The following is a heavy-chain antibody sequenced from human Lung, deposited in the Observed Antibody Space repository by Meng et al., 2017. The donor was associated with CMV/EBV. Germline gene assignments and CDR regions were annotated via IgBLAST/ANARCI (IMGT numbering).Heavy chain of an antibody. D-gene: IGHD2-15*01. CDR2: MNPNSGNT. CDR3: ARTRIEVEPDGTKIKYYNYGMDV. CDR1: GYTFTTYD. J-gene: IGHJ6*02. V-gene: IGHV1-8*01. Sequence: SVXVSXXASGYTFTTYDINWVRQATGQGLEWMGWMNPNSGNTGYAQKFQGRVAMTRVTSISTAYMELSSLTSDDTAVYYCARTRIEVEPDGTKIKYYNYGMDVCGQAXTVIVSS.